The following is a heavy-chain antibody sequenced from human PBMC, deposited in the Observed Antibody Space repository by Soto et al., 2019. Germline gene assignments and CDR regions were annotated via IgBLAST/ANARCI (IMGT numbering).Heavy chain of an antibody. Sequence: QVQLVESGGGVVQPGRSLRLSCAASGFTFSSYGMHWVRQAPGKGLEWVAVIWYDGSNKYYADSVKGRFTISRDNSKNTLYRQMNSLRAEDTAVYYCARDRSCTNGVCQHTRDYWGQGTLVTVSS. V-gene: IGHV3-33*01. CDR2: IWYDGSNK. J-gene: IGHJ4*02. CDR1: GFTFSSYG. D-gene: IGHD2-8*01. CDR3: ARDRSCTNGVCQHTRDY.